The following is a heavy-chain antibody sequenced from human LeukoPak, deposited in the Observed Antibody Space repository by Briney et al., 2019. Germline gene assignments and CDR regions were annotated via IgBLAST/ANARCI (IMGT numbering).Heavy chain of an antibody. CDR2: VSGSGTST. V-gene: IGHV3-23*01. Sequence: GGSLRLSCAASGFTVSSNYMSWVRQAPGKGLEWVSAVSGSGTSTYYADSVKGRFTISRDNSKNTLYLQMHSLRDEDTALYYCAKDYDGDYGDYAGYYFDYWGQGTLVTVSS. D-gene: IGHD4-17*01. J-gene: IGHJ4*02. CDR1: GFTVSSNY. CDR3: AKDYDGDYGDYAGYYFDY.